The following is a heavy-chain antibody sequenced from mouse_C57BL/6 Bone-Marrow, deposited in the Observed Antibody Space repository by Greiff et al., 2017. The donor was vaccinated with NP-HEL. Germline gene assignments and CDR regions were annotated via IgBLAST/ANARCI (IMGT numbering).Heavy chain of an antibody. J-gene: IGHJ2*01. CDR2: IYPRSGNT. Sequence: QVQLQQSGAELARPGASVKLSCKASGYTFTSYGISWVKQRTGQGLEWIGEIYPRSGNTYYNEKFKGKATRTADKSSSTAYMELRSLTSEDSAVYFCARVGATDFDYWGQGTTLTVSS. V-gene: IGHV1-81*01. CDR3: ARVGATDFDY. CDR1: GYTFTSYG.